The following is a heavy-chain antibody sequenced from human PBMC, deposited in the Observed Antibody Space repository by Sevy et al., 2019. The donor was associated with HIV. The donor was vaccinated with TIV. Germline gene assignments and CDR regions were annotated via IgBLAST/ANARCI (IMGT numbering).Heavy chain of an antibody. D-gene: IGHD3-16*01. CDR2: LSFGCGKI. V-gene: IGHV3-23*01. Sequence: GGSLRLSCAASGFAFYDYSMSWIRQAPGKGLEWVATLSFGCGKINYADSVKGRFTISRDNSKNSFYLQMDNLRVEDTGLYYLAGGGGSSPHDYWGQGTRVTVSS. CDR3: AGGGGSSPHDY. CDR1: GFAFYDYS. J-gene: IGHJ4*02.